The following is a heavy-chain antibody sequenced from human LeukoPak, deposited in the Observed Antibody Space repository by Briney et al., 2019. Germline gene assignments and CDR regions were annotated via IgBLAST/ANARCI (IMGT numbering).Heavy chain of an antibody. J-gene: IGHJ4*02. CDR2: IKSKTDGGTT. CDR1: GFAFSNAW. D-gene: IGHD2-2*01. V-gene: IGHV3-15*07. Sequence: RGSLRLSCAASGFAFSNAWMNWVRQAPGKGLEWVGRIKSKTDGGTTDYAAPVKGRFTISRDDSKNTLYLQMNSLKTEDTAVYYCTTDFKKIVVVPVDYWGQGTLVTVSS. CDR3: TTDFKKIVVVPVDY.